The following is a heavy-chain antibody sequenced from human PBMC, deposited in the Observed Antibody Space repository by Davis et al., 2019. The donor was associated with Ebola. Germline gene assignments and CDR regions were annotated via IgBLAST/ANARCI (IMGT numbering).Heavy chain of an antibody. CDR2: IFTGDSDT. Sequence: GESLKISCQPSGNSFSSHWIGWVRQMPGKGLEWMGIIFTGDSDTRYRPSFRGQVTISADKSFKTAFLQWSSLKASDTARYYCATLRRTITGMDDGFDIWGQGTMVTVSS. J-gene: IGHJ3*02. V-gene: IGHV5-51*01. D-gene: IGHD1-20*01. CDR3: ATLRRTITGMDDGFDI. CDR1: GNSFSSHW.